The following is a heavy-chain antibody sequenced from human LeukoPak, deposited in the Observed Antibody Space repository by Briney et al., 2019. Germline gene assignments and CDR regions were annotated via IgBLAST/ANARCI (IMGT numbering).Heavy chain of an antibody. D-gene: IGHD3-10*01. CDR1: GFTFDDYA. Sequence: SLRLSCAASGFTFDDYAMHWVRQAPGKGLEWVSGISWNSGSIGYADSVKGRFTISRDNAKNSLYLQMNSLRAEDTALYYCAKGGSGSYPNAFDIWGQGTMVTVSS. CDR3: AKGGSGSYPNAFDI. J-gene: IGHJ3*02. CDR2: ISWNSGSI. V-gene: IGHV3-9*01.